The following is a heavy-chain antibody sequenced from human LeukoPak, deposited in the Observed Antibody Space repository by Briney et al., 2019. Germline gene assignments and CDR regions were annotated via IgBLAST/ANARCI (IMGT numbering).Heavy chain of an antibody. D-gene: IGHD6-19*01. Sequence: SETLSLTCTVSGGSISRYYWSWIRQPPGKGLEWIGYIYYSGSTNYNPSLKSRVTISVDTSKNQFSLKLSSVTAADTAVYYCARVSGSGWLYWGQGTLVTVSS. V-gene: IGHV4-59*01. CDR3: ARVSGSGWLY. CDR2: IYYSGST. CDR1: GGSISRYY. J-gene: IGHJ4*02.